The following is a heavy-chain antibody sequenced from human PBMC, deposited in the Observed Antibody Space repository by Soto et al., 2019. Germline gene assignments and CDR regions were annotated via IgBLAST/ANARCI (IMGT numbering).Heavy chain of an antibody. V-gene: IGHV3-30*18. CDR2: ISYDGSNK. CDR1: GFTFSSYG. CDR3: AKDSTDSSSWSDY. Sequence: GGSLRLSCAASGFTFSSYGMHWVRQAPGKGLERVAVISYDGSNKYYADSVKGRFTISRDNSKNTLYLQMNSLRAEDMALYYCAKDSTDSSSWSDYWGQGTLVTVSS. D-gene: IGHD6-13*01. J-gene: IGHJ4*02.